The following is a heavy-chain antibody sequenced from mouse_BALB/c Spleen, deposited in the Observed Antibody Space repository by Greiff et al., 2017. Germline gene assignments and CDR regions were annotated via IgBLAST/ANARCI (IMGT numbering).Heavy chain of an antibody. J-gene: IGHJ4*01. CDR2: ISSGSSTI. CDR3: ARRYDDAMDY. CDR1: GFTFSSFG. Sequence: EVHLVESGGGLVQPGGSRKLSCAASGFTFSSFGMHWVRQAPEKGLEWVAYISSGSSTIYYADTVKGRFTISRDNPKNTLFLQMTSLRSEDTAMYYCARRYDDAMDYWGQGTSVTVSS. V-gene: IGHV5-17*02. D-gene: IGHD2-14*01.